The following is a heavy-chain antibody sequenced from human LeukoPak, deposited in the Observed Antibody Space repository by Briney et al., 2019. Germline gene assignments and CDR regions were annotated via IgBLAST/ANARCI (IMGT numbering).Heavy chain of an antibody. J-gene: IGHJ4*02. D-gene: IGHD3-22*01. CDR1: GFILSDFY. V-gene: IGHV3-30*18. CDR3: AKDYYYDSSGPNDY. CDR2: ISYDGSNK. Sequence: PGGSLRLSCEASGFILSDFYMDWVRQAPGKGLEWVAVISYDGSNKYYADSVKGRFTISRDNSKNTLYLQMNSLRAEDTAVYYCAKDYYYDSSGPNDYWGQGTLVTVSS.